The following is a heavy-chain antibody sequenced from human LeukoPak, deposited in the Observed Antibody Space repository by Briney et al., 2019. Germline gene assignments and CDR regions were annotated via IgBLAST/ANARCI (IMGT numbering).Heavy chain of an antibody. CDR2: INPNSGGT. CDR3: ARVTVTTSGQYYYYYYMDV. CDR1: GYTFTGYY. V-gene: IGHV1-2*02. D-gene: IGHD4-11*01. J-gene: IGHJ6*03. Sequence: ASVKVSCKASGYTFTGYYMHWVRQAPGQGLEWMGWINPNSGGTNYAQKFQGRVTMTRDTSISTAYMELSRLRSDDTAVYYCARVTVTTSGQYYYYYYMDVWGKGTTVTVSS.